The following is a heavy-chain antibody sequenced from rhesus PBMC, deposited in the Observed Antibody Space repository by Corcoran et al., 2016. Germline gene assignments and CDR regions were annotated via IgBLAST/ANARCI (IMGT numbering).Heavy chain of an antibody. CDR3: ARDPLDGY. CDR2: ISGSSGST. CDR1: GCSVSSSNW. Sequence: QVQLQESGPGLVQPSETLSLTCAVSGCSVSSSNWWSWIRQPPGKGLEWIGYISGSSGSTYYNPSLKSRVTISTDTSKNQFSLKLSSVTAADTAVYYCARDPLDGYWGQGVLVTVSS. J-gene: IGHJ4*01. D-gene: IGHD6-19*01. V-gene: IGHV4-65*01.